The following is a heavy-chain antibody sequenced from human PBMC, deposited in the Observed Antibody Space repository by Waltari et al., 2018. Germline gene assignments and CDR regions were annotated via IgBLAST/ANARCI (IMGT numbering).Heavy chain of an antibody. J-gene: IGHJ4*02. D-gene: IGHD3-16*01. Sequence: QVQLQESGPGLVKPSQTLSLTCTVSGGSISSGGYYWSWLCQHPGKGLEWIGYIYYSGSTYYNRSLKSRVSISVDTAKNQFDLKLSSVTAADTAVYYCARAPPRTEGGAHFDYWGQGTLVTVSS. CDR3: ARAPPRTEGGAHFDY. CDR2: IYYSGST. CDR1: GGSISSGGYY. V-gene: IGHV4-31*03.